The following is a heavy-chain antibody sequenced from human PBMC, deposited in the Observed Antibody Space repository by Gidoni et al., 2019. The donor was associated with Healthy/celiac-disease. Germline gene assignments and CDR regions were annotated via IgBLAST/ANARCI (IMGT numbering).Heavy chain of an antibody. Sequence: QVQLQQWGAGLLKPSETLSLICAVSGWSFCVYSCYWIRQSPGKGLEWIGEINHSGSTNYNPSLKSRVTISVDTSKNQFSLKLSSVTAADTAVYYCARRGAMVRGVITMGYFDLWGRGTLVTVSS. CDR1: GWSFCVYS. CDR2: INHSGST. V-gene: IGHV4-34*01. D-gene: IGHD3-10*01. J-gene: IGHJ2*01. CDR3: ARRGAMVRGVITMGYFDL.